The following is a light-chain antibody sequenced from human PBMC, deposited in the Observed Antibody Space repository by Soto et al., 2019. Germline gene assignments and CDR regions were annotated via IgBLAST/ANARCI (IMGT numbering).Light chain of an antibody. J-gene: IGKJ1*01. V-gene: IGKV3-15*01. CDR2: GAS. CDR1: QSISSN. Sequence: EIVMTQSPATLSVSPGEGATLSCRASQSISSNLAWYQQKPGQAPRLLIYGASTRATGIPAWFSGSGSGTDFTLTISSLQSEDFAVSYCQQYNNWPRTFGQGTRVEIK. CDR3: QQYNNWPRT.